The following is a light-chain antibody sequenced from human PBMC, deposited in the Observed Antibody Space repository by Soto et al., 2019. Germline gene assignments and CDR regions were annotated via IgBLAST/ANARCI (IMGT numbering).Light chain of an antibody. CDR2: INSDGSH. Sequence: QSVLTQSPSASASLGASVKLTCTLSSGHISYAIAWHQQQPEKGPRYLMKINSDGSHNKGDGIPDRFSGSSSGVERYLTISSLQSEDEADYYCQSQDNSLSGSRVFGTGTKLTVL. CDR3: QSQDNSLSGSRV. J-gene: IGLJ1*01. V-gene: IGLV4-69*01. CDR1: SGHISYA.